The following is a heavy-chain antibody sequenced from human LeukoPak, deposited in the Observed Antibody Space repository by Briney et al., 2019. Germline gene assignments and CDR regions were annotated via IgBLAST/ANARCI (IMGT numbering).Heavy chain of an antibody. D-gene: IGHD4-17*01. Sequence: EPSETLSLTCTVSGGSISSGSYYWSWIRQHPGKGLEWIGYISHSGGTHYNPSLKSRVTISVDTSKNQFSLEVTSVTAADTAVYYCAREANDYGDLFYLDFWGQGALVTVSS. CDR2: ISHSGGT. J-gene: IGHJ4*02. V-gene: IGHV4-31*03. CDR1: GGSISSGSYY. CDR3: AREANDYGDLFYLDF.